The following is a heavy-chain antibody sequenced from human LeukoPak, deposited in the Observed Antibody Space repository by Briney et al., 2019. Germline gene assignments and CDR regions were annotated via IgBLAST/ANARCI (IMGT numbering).Heavy chain of an antibody. Sequence: KPSETLSLTCTVSGGSISSSTFHWGWIRQPPGKGLEWLGSIYYSGSTYYNPSLNSRVTISVDTSKNQFSLKLSSVTAADTAVYYCTRSGTMVVMRPMYYWGQGTLVTVSS. CDR1: GGSISSSTFH. J-gene: IGHJ4*02. D-gene: IGHD4-23*01. CDR3: TRSGTMVVMRPMYY. CDR2: IYYSGST. V-gene: IGHV4-39*01.